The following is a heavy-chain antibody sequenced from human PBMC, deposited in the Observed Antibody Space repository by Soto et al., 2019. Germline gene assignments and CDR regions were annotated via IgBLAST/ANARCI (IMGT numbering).Heavy chain of an antibody. J-gene: IGHJ6*02. CDR2: INPNSGGT. Sequence: ASVKVSCKASGYTFTGYYMHWVRQAPGQGLEWMGWINPNSGGTNYAQKFQGWVTMTRDTSISTAYMELSRLRSDDTAVYYCARVGLPADTYGMDVWGQGTTVTVS. CDR3: ARVGLPADTYGMDV. D-gene: IGHD2-2*01. CDR1: GYTFTGYY. V-gene: IGHV1-2*04.